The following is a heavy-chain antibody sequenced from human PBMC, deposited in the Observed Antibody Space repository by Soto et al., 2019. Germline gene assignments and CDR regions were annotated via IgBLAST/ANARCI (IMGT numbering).Heavy chain of an antibody. Sequence: QVQLVQSGAEVKKPGSSVKVSCKASGGSFSSYPISWVRQAPGQGLEWMGGIIPIFGTTNYAQKFQGRVTITADKSTSTAYMELSSLRSEDTAVYYCARDYHDGAGYYSWYFDLWGRGTLVTVSS. CDR2: IIPIFGTT. J-gene: IGHJ2*01. CDR1: GGSFSSYP. D-gene: IGHD3-22*01. V-gene: IGHV1-69*06. CDR3: ARDYHDGAGYYSWYFDL.